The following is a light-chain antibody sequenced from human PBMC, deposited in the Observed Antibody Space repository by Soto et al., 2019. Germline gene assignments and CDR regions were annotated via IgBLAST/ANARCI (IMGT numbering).Light chain of an antibody. Sequence: EVVLTQSPGTLSLSPGERATLSCRASESVGTYSAWYQQKPCQAPRLLIHDASIRATGVPDRFSGRGSGTDFILTISRLEPEDFAVYYCQQYNYSPGSFGQGTTGEFK. CDR1: ESVGTY. V-gene: IGKV3-20*01. CDR2: DAS. CDR3: QQYNYSPGS. J-gene: IGKJ1*01.